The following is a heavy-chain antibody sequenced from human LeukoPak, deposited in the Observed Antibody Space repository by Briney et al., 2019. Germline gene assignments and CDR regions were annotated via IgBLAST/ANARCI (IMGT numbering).Heavy chain of an antibody. J-gene: IGHJ3*02. CDR1: GFTFSSYG. CDR2: ISYDGSNK. D-gene: IGHD1-1*01. CDR3: AKVRGLVGTTGTTRDWAAFDI. Sequence: GGSLRLSCAASGFTFSSYGMHWVRQAPGKGLEWVAVISYDGSNKYYADSVKGRFTISRDNSKNTLYLQMNSLRAEDTAVYYCAKVRGLVGTTGTTRDWAAFDIWGQGTMVTVSS. V-gene: IGHV3-30*18.